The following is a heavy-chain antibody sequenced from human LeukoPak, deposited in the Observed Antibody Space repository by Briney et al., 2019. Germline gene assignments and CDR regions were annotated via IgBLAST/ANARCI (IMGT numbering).Heavy chain of an antibody. D-gene: IGHD5/OR15-5a*01. CDR3: ARQSLRNFDY. V-gene: IGHV1-2*02. CDR2: INPNSGGT. J-gene: IGHJ4*02. CDR1: GYTFTDYY. Sequence: ASVKVSCKASGYTFTDYYMHWVRQAPGQGLEWMGWINPNSGGTNYAQKFQGRVTMTRDTSISTAYMELSRLRSDDTTVYYCARQSLRNFDYWGQGTLVTVSS.